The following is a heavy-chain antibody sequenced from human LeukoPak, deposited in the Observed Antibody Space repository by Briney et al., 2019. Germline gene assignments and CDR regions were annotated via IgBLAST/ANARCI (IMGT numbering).Heavy chain of an antibody. J-gene: IGHJ4*02. V-gene: IGHV3-15*01. D-gene: IGHD3-10*01. CDR1: GFTFSNAW. CDR3: TTREILWFGELPRLADY. Sequence: PGGSLRLSCAAPGFTFSNAWMSWVRQAPGKGLEWVGRIKSKTDGGTTDYAAPVKGRFTISRDDSKNTLYLQMNSLKTEDTAVYYCTTREILWFGELPRLADYWGQGTLVTVSS. CDR2: IKSKTDGGTT.